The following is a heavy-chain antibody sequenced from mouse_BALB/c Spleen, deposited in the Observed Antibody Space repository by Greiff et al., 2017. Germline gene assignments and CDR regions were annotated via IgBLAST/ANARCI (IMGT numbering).Heavy chain of an antibody. J-gene: IGHJ3*01. CDR1: GYTFTDYE. Sequence: QVQLQQSGAELVRPGASVTLSCKASGYTFTDYEMHWVKQTPVHGLEWIGAIDPETGGTAYNQKFKGKATLTADKSSSTAYMELRSLTSEDSAVYYCTRWGYGYADWGQGTLVTVSA. D-gene: IGHD1-2*01. CDR2: IDPETGGT. CDR3: TRWGYGYAD. V-gene: IGHV1-15*01.